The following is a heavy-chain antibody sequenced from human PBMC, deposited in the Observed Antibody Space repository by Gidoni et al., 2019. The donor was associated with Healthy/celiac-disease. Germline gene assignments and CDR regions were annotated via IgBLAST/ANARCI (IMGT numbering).Heavy chain of an antibody. D-gene: IGHD1-20*01. CDR1: GFNLDYYA. CDR3: ANAVNTWNKDAFDI. V-gene: IGHV3-9*01. Sequence: EVQLVESGGGLVQPGRSLRRSCAASGFNLDYYAMHWVRQAPGEGLEWVSCISCNSGSIGCADSVKGRFTISRDNAKNSLYLQMNSLRAEDTALYYCANAVNTWNKDAFDIWGQGTMVTVSS. J-gene: IGHJ3*02. CDR2: ISCNSGSI.